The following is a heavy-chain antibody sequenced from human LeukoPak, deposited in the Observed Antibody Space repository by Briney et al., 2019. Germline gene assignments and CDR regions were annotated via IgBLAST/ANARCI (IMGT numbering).Heavy chain of an antibody. Sequence: PGGSLRLSCAASGFTFDDYAMHWVRQAPGKGLEWVSGISWNSGSIGYADSVKGRFTISRDNAKNSLYLQMNSLRAEDMALYYCAKGDDYVWGSSLDYWGQGTLVTVSS. CDR1: GFTFDDYA. CDR2: ISWNSGSI. D-gene: IGHD3-16*01. V-gene: IGHV3-9*03. CDR3: AKGDDYVWGSSLDY. J-gene: IGHJ4*02.